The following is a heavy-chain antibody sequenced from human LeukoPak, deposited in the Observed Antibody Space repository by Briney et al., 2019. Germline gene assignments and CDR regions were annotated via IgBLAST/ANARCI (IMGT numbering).Heavy chain of an antibody. V-gene: IGHV1-69*01. D-gene: IGHD6-13*01. CDR1: GGTFSSYA. J-gene: IGHJ4*02. CDR3: AITYSSSWHSTPAFDY. CDR2: IIPIFGTA. Sequence: SVKVSCKASGGTFSSYAISWVRQAPGQGLEWMGGIIPIFGTANYAQKFQGRVTITADESTSTAYMELSSLRSEDTAVYYCAITYSSSWHSTPAFDYWGQGTLVTVSS.